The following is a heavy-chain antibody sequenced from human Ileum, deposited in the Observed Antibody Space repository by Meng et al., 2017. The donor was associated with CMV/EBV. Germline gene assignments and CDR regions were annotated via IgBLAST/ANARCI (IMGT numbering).Heavy chain of an antibody. CDR3: ARDRYDAFDI. V-gene: IGHV3-30-3*01. CDR1: GFTFSSYA. D-gene: IGHD3-16*02. Sequence: GGSLRLSCAASGFTFSSYAMHWVRQAPGKGLEWVAVISYDGSNKYYADSVKGRFTISSDNSKNTLYLQMNSLRAEDTAVYYCARDRYDAFDIWGQGTMVTVSS. CDR2: ISYDGSNK. J-gene: IGHJ3*02.